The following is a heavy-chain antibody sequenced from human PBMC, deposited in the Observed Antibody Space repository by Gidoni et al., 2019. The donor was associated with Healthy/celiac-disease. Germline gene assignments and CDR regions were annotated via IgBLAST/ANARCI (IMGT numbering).Heavy chain of an antibody. CDR2: IYHSGST. CDR1: GYSISSGYY. D-gene: IGHD6-19*01. V-gene: IGHV4-38-2*02. Sequence: QVQLQESGPGLEKPPETLSLTCTVSGYSISSGYYWGWSRQPPGKGLVWIGSIYHSGSTYYNPSLKRRVTISVDTSKNQFSLKLSSVTAADTAVYYCARVGALSGWDLDYWGQGTLVTVSS. J-gene: IGHJ4*02. CDR3: ARVGALSGWDLDY.